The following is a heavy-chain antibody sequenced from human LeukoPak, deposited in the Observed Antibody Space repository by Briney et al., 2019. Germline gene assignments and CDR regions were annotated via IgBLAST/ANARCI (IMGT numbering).Heavy chain of an antibody. V-gene: IGHV1-2*02. Sequence: ASVKVPCKASGYTFTGYYMHWVRQAPGQGLEWMGWINPNSGGTNYAQKFQGRVTMTRDTSISTAYMELSRLRSDDTAVYYCARGEYCSSTSCYHGWFDPWGQGTLVTVSS. CDR3: ARGEYCSSTSCYHGWFDP. CDR1: GYTFTGYY. J-gene: IGHJ5*02. CDR2: INPNSGGT. D-gene: IGHD2-2*01.